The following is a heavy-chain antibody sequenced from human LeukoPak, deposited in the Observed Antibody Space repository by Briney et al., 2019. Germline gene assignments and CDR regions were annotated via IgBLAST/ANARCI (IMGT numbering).Heavy chain of an antibody. CDR1: GFTFSSYW. J-gene: IGHJ3*02. CDR2: ITSDGSST. V-gene: IGHV3-74*01. CDR3: ARGNGHASDI. Sequence: GGSLRLSCAASGFTFSSYWMPWVRQPPGKGLVWVSRITSDGSSTSYADSVKGRFTISRDNAKNTLYLQMNSLRAEDRAVYYCARGNGHASDIWGQGTMVTVSS. D-gene: IGHD2-8*01.